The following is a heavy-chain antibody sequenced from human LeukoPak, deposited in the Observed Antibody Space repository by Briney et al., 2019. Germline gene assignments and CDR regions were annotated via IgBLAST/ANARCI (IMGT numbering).Heavy chain of an antibody. V-gene: IGHV4-39*01. CDR2: IYYSGST. CDR1: GGSISSSSYY. Sequence: SETLSLTCTVSGGSISSSSYYWGWIRQPPGKGLEWIGSIYYSGSTYYNPSLKSRVTISVDTSKNQFSLKQSSVTAADTAVYYCARRGYDYVWGSYRFFDYWGQGTLVTVSS. J-gene: IGHJ4*02. D-gene: IGHD3-16*02. CDR3: ARRGYDYVWGSYRFFDY.